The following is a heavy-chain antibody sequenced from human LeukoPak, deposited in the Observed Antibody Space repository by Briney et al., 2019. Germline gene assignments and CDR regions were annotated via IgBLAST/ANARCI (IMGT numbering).Heavy chain of an antibody. Sequence: PGGSLRLSCAASGFTVSSNYMSWVRQAPGRGLEWVSGIGASGGSTYYADSVKGRFTISRDNSKNTLYLQMNSLRADDTAVYYCAKERVRGLIVYWFDPWGQGTLVTVSS. J-gene: IGHJ5*02. CDR2: IGASGGST. D-gene: IGHD3-10*01. V-gene: IGHV3-23*01. CDR3: AKERVRGLIVYWFDP. CDR1: GFTVSSNY.